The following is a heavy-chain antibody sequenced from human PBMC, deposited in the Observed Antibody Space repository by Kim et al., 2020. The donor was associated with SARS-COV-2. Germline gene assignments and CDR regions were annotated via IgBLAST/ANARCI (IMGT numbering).Heavy chain of an antibody. CDR3: ARDSGSSGNSYYFDS. CDR2: ISYGGST. Sequence: SETLSLTCSTSGGSTGRYFWTWIRQPPGKGPEWIGHISYGGSTNSNPALKSRVTISVDASKNQISLKMTAVTAADTAVYYCARDSGSSGNSYYFDSWGQGILVVVSS. D-gene: IGHD3-10*01. V-gene: IGHV4-59*01. CDR1: GGSTGRYF. J-gene: IGHJ4*02.